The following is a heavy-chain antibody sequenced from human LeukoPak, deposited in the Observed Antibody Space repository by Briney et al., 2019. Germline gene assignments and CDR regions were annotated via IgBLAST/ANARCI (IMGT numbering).Heavy chain of an antibody. Sequence: NASETLSLTCTVSGGSISSSSYYWGWIRQPPGKGLEWIGSIYYSGSTYYNPSLKSRVTISVDTSKNQFSLKLSSVTAADTAVYYCARSAYYYDSSGYLRAQISDKDAFDIWGQGTMVTVSS. CDR1: GGSISSSSYY. D-gene: IGHD3-22*01. V-gene: IGHV4-39*07. CDR2: IYYSGST. J-gene: IGHJ3*02. CDR3: ARSAYYYDSSGYLRAQISDKDAFDI.